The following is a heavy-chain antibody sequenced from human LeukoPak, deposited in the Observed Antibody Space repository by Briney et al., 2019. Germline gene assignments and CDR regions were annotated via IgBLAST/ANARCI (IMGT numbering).Heavy chain of an antibody. Sequence: KPSETLSLTCTVSGGSISSSSYYWGWIRQPPGKGPEWIGSIYYSGSTYYNPSLKSRVTISADTSKNQFSLKVNSVTAADTAVYYCARHSGIAMAQLYFDYWGQGTLVTVSS. CDR3: ARHSGIAMAQLYFDY. CDR2: IYYSGST. V-gene: IGHV4-39*01. CDR1: GGSISSSSYY. J-gene: IGHJ4*02. D-gene: IGHD5-18*01.